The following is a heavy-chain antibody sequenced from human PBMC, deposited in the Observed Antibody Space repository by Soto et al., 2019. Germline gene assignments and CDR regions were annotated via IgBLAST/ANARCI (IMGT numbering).Heavy chain of an antibody. CDR3: ARGDSSGWYLDY. Sequence: QVQLVESGGGVVQPGRSLRLSCAASGFTFSSYGMHWVRQAPGKGLEWVAVIWYDGSNKYYADSVKGRFTISRDNSKNTLYLQMNSLRAEDTAVYYCARGDSSGWYLDYWGQGTLVTVSS. D-gene: IGHD6-19*01. CDR1: GFTFSSYG. J-gene: IGHJ4*02. CDR2: IWYDGSNK. V-gene: IGHV3-33*01.